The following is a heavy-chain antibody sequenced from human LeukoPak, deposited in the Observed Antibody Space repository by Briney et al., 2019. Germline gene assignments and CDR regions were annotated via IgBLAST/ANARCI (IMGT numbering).Heavy chain of an antibody. CDR3: ARRNGIQLWSGGFDY. CDR2: IYYTGST. CDR1: GGSISSGGYY. Sequence: SQTLSLTCTVSGGSISSGGYYWSWIRQRPGKGLEWIGYIYYTGSTYYNPSLKSRVAISVDMSKHQFSLKLSSVTAADTAVYYCARRNGIQLWSGGFDYWGQGTPVTVSS. D-gene: IGHD5-18*01. J-gene: IGHJ4*02. V-gene: IGHV4-31*03.